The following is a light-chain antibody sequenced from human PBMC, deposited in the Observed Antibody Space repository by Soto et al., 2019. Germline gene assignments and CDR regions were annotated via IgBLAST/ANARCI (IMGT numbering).Light chain of an antibody. CDR3: QQRSNWQFT. J-gene: IGKJ3*01. Sequence: EIVLTQSPATLSLSPGERATLSCRASQSVSSSLAWYQQKPGQAPRLLIYDASIRATGSPARFSGSGSGTDFTLTISSLEPEDFAVYYCQQRSNWQFTFGPGTKVDI. CDR2: DAS. CDR1: QSVSSS. V-gene: IGKV3-11*01.